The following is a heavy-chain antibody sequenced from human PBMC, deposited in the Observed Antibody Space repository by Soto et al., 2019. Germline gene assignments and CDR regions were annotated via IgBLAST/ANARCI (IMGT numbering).Heavy chain of an antibody. J-gene: IGHJ4*02. D-gene: IGHD6-19*01. CDR1: GGTFSSYT. CDR2: IIPILGIA. V-gene: IGHV1-69*04. Sequence: SVKVSCKASGGTFSSYTFSWVRQAPGQGLEWMGRIIPILGIANYAQKFQGRVTITADKSTSTAYMELSSLRSEDTAVYYCAREGIAVAGGSLGYWGQGTLVTV. CDR3: AREGIAVAGGSLGY.